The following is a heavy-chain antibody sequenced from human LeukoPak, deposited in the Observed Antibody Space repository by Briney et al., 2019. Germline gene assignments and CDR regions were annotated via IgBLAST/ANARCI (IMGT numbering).Heavy chain of an antibody. D-gene: IGHD3-10*01. J-gene: IGHJ3*02. V-gene: IGHV4-59*08. Sequence: SETLSLTCTVSGGSISSYYWSWIRQTPGKGLEWIGSIYHSGSTYYNPSLKSRVTISVDTSKNQFSLKLSSVTAADTAVYYCARLWFGELLAFDIWGQGTMVTVSS. CDR2: IYHSGST. CDR3: ARLWFGELLAFDI. CDR1: GGSISSYY.